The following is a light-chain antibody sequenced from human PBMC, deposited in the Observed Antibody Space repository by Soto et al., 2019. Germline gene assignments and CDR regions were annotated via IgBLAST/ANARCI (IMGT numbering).Light chain of an antibody. Sequence: DIQMTQSPSSLSASVGDRVTITCRASQDISNYLAWYQQKPGKVPKLLIYAASTLQTGVQSRFSGSGSGTVVTRTINSLQPEDVATYYCQNYKSAPNTFGRGTRLEIK. CDR1: QDISNY. CDR3: QNYKSAPNT. CDR2: AAS. V-gene: IGKV1-27*01. J-gene: IGKJ2*01.